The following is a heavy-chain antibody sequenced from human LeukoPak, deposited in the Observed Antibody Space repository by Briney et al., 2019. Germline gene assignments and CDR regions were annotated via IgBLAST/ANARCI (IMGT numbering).Heavy chain of an antibody. J-gene: IGHJ6*02. CDR1: GGTFSSYA. CDR3: AKNLYCGGGSCYPSALGMDV. CDR2: ISGSGNRT. V-gene: IGHV3-23*01. Sequence: ASVKVSCKASGGTFSSYAMSWVRQAPGKGLEWVSSISGSGNRTYYADSVKGRFTISRDNSKNTLFLQMNSLRAEDTAVYYCAKNLYCGGGSCYPSALGMDVWGQGTTVTVSS. D-gene: IGHD2-15*01.